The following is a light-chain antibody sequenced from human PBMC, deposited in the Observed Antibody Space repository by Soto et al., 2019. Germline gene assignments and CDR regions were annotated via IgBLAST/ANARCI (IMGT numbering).Light chain of an antibody. J-gene: IGKJ1*01. V-gene: IGKV3-15*01. Sequence: EIVMTQSPATLSVSPGERATLSCRASQSVNSNLAWYQQKPGQAPRLPIYGAPTRAAGVPASFRGSASGTDVTLAVSSLQSEDYAGYFCQQYNNWLTFGQGPKVEIK. CDR2: GAP. CDR1: QSVNSN. CDR3: QQYNNWLT.